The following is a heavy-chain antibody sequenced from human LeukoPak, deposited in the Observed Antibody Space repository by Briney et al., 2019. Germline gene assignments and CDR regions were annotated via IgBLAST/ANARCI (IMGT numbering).Heavy chain of an antibody. Sequence: GESLKISCKGSGYSFTSYWIGWVRQMPGKGLEWMGIIYPGDSDTRYSPSFQGRVTVSADKSISTAYLQWSSLKASDTAMYCCARHAQGDWFDPWGQGTLVTVSS. J-gene: IGHJ5*02. V-gene: IGHV5-51*01. CDR1: GYSFTSYW. D-gene: IGHD3-16*01. CDR3: ARHAQGDWFDP. CDR2: IYPGDSDT.